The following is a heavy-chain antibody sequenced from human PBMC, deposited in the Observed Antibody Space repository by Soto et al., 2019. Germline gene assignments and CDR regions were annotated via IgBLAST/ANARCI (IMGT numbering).Heavy chain of an antibody. CDR2: IYYSGST. V-gene: IGHV4-59*01. CDR1: GGSISSYY. CDR3: AREDPPSSSFDY. J-gene: IGHJ4*02. Sequence: SETLSLTCTVSGGSISSYYWSWIRQPPGKGLEWIGYIYYSGSTNYNPSLKSRVTISVDTSKNQFSLKLSSVTAADTAVYYCAREDPPSSSFDYRGQGTLVTVSS.